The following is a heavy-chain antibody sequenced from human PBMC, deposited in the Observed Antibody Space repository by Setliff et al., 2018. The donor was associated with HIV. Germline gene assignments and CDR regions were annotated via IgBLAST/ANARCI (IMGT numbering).Heavy chain of an antibody. J-gene: IGHJ4*02. V-gene: IGHV3-48*03. D-gene: IGHD2-2*01. CDR1: GFTFDSHG. CDR2: INPAGITM. CDR3: VRDTTSGWMLTE. Sequence: GGSLRLSCAGSGFTFDSHGMIWVRQAPGRGLEWLSYINPAGITMYYADSVRGRFTISRDNARDSLDLQMNSLRADDTGVYYCVRDTTSGWMLTEWGQGTLVTVSS.